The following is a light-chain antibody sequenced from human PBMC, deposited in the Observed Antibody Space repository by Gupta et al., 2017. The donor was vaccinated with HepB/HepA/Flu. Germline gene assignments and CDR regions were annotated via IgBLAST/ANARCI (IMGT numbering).Light chain of an antibody. CDR3: QQEDTLPLT. J-gene: IGKJ4*01. CDR1: QSVLYNFNNLNY. CDR2: WAS. Sequence: DIVMTQSPESVTVSLGERATINCKSNQSVLYNFNNLNYLAWFQQKPGQSPNLLIYWASTRESGVPDRFSGSGSGTDFTLTISSLQTEDVAVYYCQQEDTLPLTFGGGTKVEIK. V-gene: IGKV4-1*01.